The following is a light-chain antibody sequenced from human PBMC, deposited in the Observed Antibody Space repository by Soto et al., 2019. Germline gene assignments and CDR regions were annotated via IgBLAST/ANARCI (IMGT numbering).Light chain of an antibody. V-gene: IGKV3D-15*01. J-gene: IGKJ4*01. CDR2: GAS. CDR3: KQYPPWPPLT. CDR1: QSVSSN. Sequence: EIVMTQSPATLSVSPGGRATLSCRASQSVSSNLAWYRQRPGQPPRLLIYGASTRATGIPARFSGSGSGTEFTLTISSLQSEASAVYYCKQYPPWPPLTFGGGTKVEIK.